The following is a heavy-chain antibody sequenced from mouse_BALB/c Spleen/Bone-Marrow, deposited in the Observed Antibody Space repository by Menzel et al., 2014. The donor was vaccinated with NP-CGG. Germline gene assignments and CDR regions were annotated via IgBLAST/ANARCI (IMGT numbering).Heavy chain of an antibody. CDR2: INPESSTI. CDR1: GFDFRRYW. CDR3: ARLGYYGCIVD. V-gene: IGHV4-1*02. Sequence: DVKLQESGGGLVQPGGSLKLSCAASGFDFRRYWMSWVRQAPGKGLEWIGEINPESSTINYTPSLKDKFIISRDNAKNTLYLQMSKVRSEDTALYYCARLGYYGCIVDWGQGTTLTVSS. D-gene: IGHD2-3*01. J-gene: IGHJ2*01.